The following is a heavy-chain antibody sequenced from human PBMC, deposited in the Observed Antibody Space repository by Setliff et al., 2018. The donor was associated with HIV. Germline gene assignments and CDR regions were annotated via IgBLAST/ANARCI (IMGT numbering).Heavy chain of an antibody. V-gene: IGHV3-48*03. CDR2: IGSSGNTI. D-gene: IGHD6-6*01. Sequence: PGGSLRLSCAASGFTFSNYEMNWVRQAPGKGLEWVSYIGSSGNTIYYADSVKGRFTISRDNAKNSLYLQMNSLRAEDTAVYYCASGYSSSSPRRDYWGQGTLVTVSS. CDR1: GFTFSNYE. CDR3: ASGYSSSSPRRDY. J-gene: IGHJ4*02.